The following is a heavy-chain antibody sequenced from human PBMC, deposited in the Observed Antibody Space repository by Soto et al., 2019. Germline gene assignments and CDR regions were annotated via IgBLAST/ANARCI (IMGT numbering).Heavy chain of an antibody. CDR3: AREAAGIDGYYYYGMDV. CDR1: GDSVSINSAA. D-gene: IGHD6-13*01. Sequence: PSQTLSLTCAISGDSVSINSAAWNWIRQSPSRGLEWLGRTYYRSKWYNDYAVSVKSRITINPDTSKNQFSLQLNSVTPEDTAVYYCAREAAGIDGYYYYGMDVWGQGTTVTVSS. CDR2: TYYRSKWYN. J-gene: IGHJ6*02. V-gene: IGHV6-1*01.